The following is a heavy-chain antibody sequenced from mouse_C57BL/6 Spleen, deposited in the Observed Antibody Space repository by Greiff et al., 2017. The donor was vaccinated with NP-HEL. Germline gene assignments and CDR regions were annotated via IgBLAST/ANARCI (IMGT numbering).Heavy chain of an antibody. Sequence: EVKVEESGGGLVKPGGSLKLSCAASGFTFSDYGMHWVRQAPEKGLEWVAYISSGSSTIYYADTVKGRFTISRDNAKNTLFLQMTSLRSEDTAMYYCAKCLYYGYDNYAMDYWGQGTSVTVSS. J-gene: IGHJ4*01. D-gene: IGHD2-2*01. CDR2: ISSGSSTI. V-gene: IGHV5-17*01. CDR1: GFTFSDYG. CDR3: AKCLYYGYDNYAMDY.